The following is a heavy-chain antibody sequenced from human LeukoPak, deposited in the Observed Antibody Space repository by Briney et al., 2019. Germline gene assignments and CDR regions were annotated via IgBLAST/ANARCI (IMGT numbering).Heavy chain of an antibody. V-gene: IGHV3-21*01. CDR2: ISSSSSYI. Sequence: ETLSLTCAVYGGSFSGYYWSWIRQSPGKGLEWVSSISSSSSYIYYADSVKGRFTISRDNAKNSLYLQMNSLRAEDTAVYYCASLVINSGSYSTDYWGQGTLVTVSS. CDR1: GGSFSGYY. J-gene: IGHJ4*02. CDR3: ASLVINSGSYSTDY. D-gene: IGHD1-26*01.